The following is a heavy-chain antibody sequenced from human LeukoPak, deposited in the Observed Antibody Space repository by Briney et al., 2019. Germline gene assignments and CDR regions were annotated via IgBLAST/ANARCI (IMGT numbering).Heavy chain of an antibody. J-gene: IGHJ4*02. CDR2: ISGSGGST. Sequence: SGGSLRLSCAASGFTFSSHAMSWVRQAPGKGLEWVSAISGSGGSTYYADSVKGRFTISRDNSKNTLYLQMNSLRAEDTAVYYCAKGGGYASSPFDYWGQGTLVTVSS. CDR1: GFTFSSHA. CDR3: AKGGGYASSPFDY. V-gene: IGHV3-23*01. D-gene: IGHD3-16*01.